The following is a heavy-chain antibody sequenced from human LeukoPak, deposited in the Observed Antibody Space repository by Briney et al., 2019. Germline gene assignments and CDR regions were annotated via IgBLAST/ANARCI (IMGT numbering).Heavy chain of an antibody. CDR3: ARINIAAATALDP. CDR2: MNPNSGNT. J-gene: IGHJ5*02. V-gene: IGHV1-8*01. CDR1: GYTFTSYD. D-gene: IGHD6-13*01. Sequence: ASVKVSCTASGYTFTSYDINWVRQATGQGLEWMGWMNPNSGNTGYAQKFQGRVTMTRNTSISTAYMELSSLRSEDTAVYYCARINIAAATALDPWGQGTLVTVSS.